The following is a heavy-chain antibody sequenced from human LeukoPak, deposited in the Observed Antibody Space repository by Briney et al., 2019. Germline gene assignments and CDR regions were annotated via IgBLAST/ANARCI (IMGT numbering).Heavy chain of an antibody. CDR2: INTNTGNP. V-gene: IGHV7-4-1*02. Sequence: GASVKVSCKASGYTFTSCAMNWVRQAPGQGLEWMGWINTNTGNPTYAQGFTGRFVFSLDTSVSTAYLQISSLKAEDTAVYYCARESCSGGSCYLWFDPWGQGTLVTVSS. D-gene: IGHD2-15*01. J-gene: IGHJ5*02. CDR3: ARESCSGGSCYLWFDP. CDR1: GYTFTSCA.